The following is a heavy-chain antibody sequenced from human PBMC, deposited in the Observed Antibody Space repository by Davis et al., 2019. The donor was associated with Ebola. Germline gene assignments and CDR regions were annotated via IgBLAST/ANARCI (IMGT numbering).Heavy chain of an antibody. CDR1: NFRFDKHW. CDR2: ITSDGSYT. V-gene: IGHV3-7*01. D-gene: IGHD2-15*01. Sequence: PGGSLRLSCVVSNFRFDKHWMTWVRQAPGKGLEGVATITSDGSYTYYVDSVKGRFTIYRDNAKNSLYLQMNSLRAEDTALYYCADMDVVSAWGHGTQVTVSS. J-gene: IGHJ5*01. CDR3: ADMDVVSA.